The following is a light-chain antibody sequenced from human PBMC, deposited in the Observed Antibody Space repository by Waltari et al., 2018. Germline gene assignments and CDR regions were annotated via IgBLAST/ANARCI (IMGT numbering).Light chain of an antibody. CDR2: LGS. Sequence: DMVMTQSPRSLPVTPGEPASISCTSIQSLIHSNGLTYLDWYLQKPGQSPQLLIYLGSNRAPGVPDRFSGSGSGTDFTLKISRVEAEDVGVYYCMQALQTPTSFGGGTKVEMK. V-gene: IGKV2-28*01. CDR3: MQALQTPTS. J-gene: IGKJ4*01. CDR1: QSLIHSNGLTY.